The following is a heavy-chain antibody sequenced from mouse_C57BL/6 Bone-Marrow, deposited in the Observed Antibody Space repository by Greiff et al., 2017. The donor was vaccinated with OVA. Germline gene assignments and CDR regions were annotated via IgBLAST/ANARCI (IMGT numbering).Heavy chain of an antibody. CDR2: IDPETGGT. J-gene: IGHJ3*01. CDR3: AYLVAY. D-gene: IGHD5-5*01. Sequence: QVQLQQSGAELVRPGASVTLSCKASGYTFTDYEMHWVKQTPVHGLEWIGAIDPETGGTAYNQKFKGKAILTADESSSTAYMELRSLTSEDSAVYYCAYLVAYWGQGTLVTVSA. CDR1: GYTFTDYE. V-gene: IGHV1-15*01.